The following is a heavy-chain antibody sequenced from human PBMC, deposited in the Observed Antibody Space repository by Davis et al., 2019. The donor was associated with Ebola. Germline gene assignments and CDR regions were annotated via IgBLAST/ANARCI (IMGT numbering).Heavy chain of an antibody. CDR2: IYHSGST. Sequence: PSETLSLTCAVSGGSISSGGYSWSWIRQPPGKGLEWIGYIYHSGSTYYNPSLKSRVTISVDRSKNQFSLKLSSVTAADTAVYYCAREARSTVTTRGWFDPWGQGTLVTVSS. V-gene: IGHV4-30-2*01. CDR3: AREARSTVTTRGWFDP. CDR1: GGSISSGGYS. D-gene: IGHD4-17*01. J-gene: IGHJ5*02.